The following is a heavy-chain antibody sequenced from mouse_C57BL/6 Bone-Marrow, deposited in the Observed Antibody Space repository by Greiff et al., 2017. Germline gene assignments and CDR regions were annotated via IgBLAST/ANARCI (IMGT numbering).Heavy chain of an antibody. J-gene: IGHJ3*01. CDR1: GYTFTTYP. D-gene: IGHD2-4*01. Sequence: QVHVKQSGAELVKPGASVKMSCKASGYTFTTYPIEWMKQNHGKSLEWIGNFHPYNDDTKYNEKFKGKATLTVEKSSSTVYLELSRLTSDDSAVYYCARRDDYDELFAYWGQGTLVTVSA. V-gene: IGHV1-47*01. CDR3: ARRDDYDELFAY. CDR2: FHPYNDDT.